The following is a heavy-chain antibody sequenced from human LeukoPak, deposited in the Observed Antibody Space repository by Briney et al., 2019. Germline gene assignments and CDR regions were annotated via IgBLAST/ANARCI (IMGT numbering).Heavy chain of an antibody. CDR3: ARTIVVVEYFDY. J-gene: IGHJ4*02. CDR2: INHSGST. V-gene: IGHV4-34*01. Sequence: SETLSLTCAVYGGSFSGYYWSWIRQPPGKVLEWIGEINHSGSTNYNPSLKSRVTISVDTSKNQFSLKLSSVTAADTAVYYCARTIVVVEYFDYWGQGTLVTVSS. CDR1: GGSFSGYY. D-gene: IGHD2-21*01.